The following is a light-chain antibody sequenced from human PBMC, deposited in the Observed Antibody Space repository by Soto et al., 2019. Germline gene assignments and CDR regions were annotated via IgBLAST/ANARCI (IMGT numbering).Light chain of an antibody. Sequence: AIQLTQSPSSLSASVGDRVTITCRASQGISRSLAWYQQKPGKAPKLLIYDASSLESGVPSRFSGSRSGTDFTLTISSLQPEDFVTYYCQQFNNYPRTFGQGTRLEIK. J-gene: IGKJ5*01. CDR2: DAS. V-gene: IGKV1D-13*01. CDR3: QQFNNYPRT. CDR1: QGISRS.